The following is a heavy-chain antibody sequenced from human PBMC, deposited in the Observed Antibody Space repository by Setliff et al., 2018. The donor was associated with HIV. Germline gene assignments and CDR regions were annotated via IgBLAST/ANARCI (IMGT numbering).Heavy chain of an antibody. D-gene: IGHD5-12*01. Sequence: RASVKVSCKASGGIFNTYGMNWVRQAPGQGLEWMGGIIPIARAPNYAQKFQDRVSITADESTTTVYMEVRSLKSEDTALYYCARAPLYGYDRGYFDYWGQGTLVTVSS. V-gene: IGHV1-69*13. CDR3: ARAPLYGYDRGYFDY. J-gene: IGHJ4*02. CDR1: GGIFNTYG. CDR2: IIPIARAP.